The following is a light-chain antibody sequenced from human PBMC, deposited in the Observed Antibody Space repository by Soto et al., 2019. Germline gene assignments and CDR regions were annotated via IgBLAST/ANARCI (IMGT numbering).Light chain of an antibody. J-gene: IGKJ4*01. CDR3: QQANSFPLT. CDR1: QSIDNF. Sequence: DIHMTQSPSSLSASVGDRLTITCRASQSIDNFLNWYQQKPGKAPKLLIYAASSLQSGVPSRFSGSGSGTDFTLTISSLQPEDFATYYCQQANSFPLTFGGGTKVDI. CDR2: AAS. V-gene: IGKV1-12*01.